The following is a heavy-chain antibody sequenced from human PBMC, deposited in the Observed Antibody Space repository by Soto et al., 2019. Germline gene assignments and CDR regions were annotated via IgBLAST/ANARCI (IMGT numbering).Heavy chain of an antibody. CDR2: IGGTDGDSDGVP. Sequence: VQLLESGGDLVQPGGSLRLSCVASGFILNNYAMSWVRQAPGKGLEWVSTIGGTDGDSDGVPWYEDSVKGRFPISRDSSANTLFLHMNNLRAGGSALFYCVKWGRNWGAFDLWGPRTRVVVSS. D-gene: IGHD7-27*01. V-gene: IGHV3-23*01. CDR3: VKWGRNWGAFDL. J-gene: IGHJ3*01. CDR1: GFILNNYA.